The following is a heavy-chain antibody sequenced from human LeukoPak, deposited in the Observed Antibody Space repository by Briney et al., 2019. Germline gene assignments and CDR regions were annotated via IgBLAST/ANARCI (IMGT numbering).Heavy chain of an antibody. CDR1: GGSTTSYF. Sequence: SETLSLTCTVSGGSTTSYFWSWIRQPPEKGLEWIGYIYNSGSTNYNPSLKSRVAISVDTSKNQFSLKLNSVTAADTAVYYCARRTGEGAFDIWGQGTMVTVSS. CDR3: ARRTGEGAFDI. V-gene: IGHV4-59*08. D-gene: IGHD3-16*01. CDR2: IYNSGST. J-gene: IGHJ3*02.